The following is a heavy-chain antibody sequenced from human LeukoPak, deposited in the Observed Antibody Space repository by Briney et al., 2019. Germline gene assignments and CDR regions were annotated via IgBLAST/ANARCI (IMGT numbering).Heavy chain of an antibody. V-gene: IGHV3-30*02. CDR1: VVTFSSYG. CDR3: AKALRRIVGATKGMDV. J-gene: IGHJ6*03. CDR2: IRYNGSNK. D-gene: IGHD1-26*01. Sequence: GGSLRLSCAASVVTFSSYGMHWVRQAPGKGLGWVAFIRYNGSNKYYEDSVKGRFTISRDNSKNPLYLQMNSLRAEDTAVYYCAKALRRIVGATKGMDVWGKGTTVTVSS.